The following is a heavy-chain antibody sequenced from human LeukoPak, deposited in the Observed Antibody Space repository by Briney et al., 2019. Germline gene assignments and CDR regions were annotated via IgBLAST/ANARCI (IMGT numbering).Heavy chain of an antibody. Sequence: SQTLSLTCAISGDSVSTDSASWNWIRQPPSRGLEWLGRTYYRSQWYNDYVESVKSRITINPDTSNNQFSLQLNSVTPEDTAVYYCARANLVRDSREWYWNYFDYWGQGALVTVSS. J-gene: IGHJ4*02. V-gene: IGHV6-1*01. CDR2: TYYRSQWYN. CDR1: GDSVSTDSAS. D-gene: IGHD6-19*01. CDR3: ARANLVRDSREWYWNYFDY.